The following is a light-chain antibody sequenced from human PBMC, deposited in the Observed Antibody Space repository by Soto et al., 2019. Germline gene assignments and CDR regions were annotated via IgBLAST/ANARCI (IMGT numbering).Light chain of an antibody. CDR3: QQRSNWIT. CDR1: QSVSSY. V-gene: IGKV3-11*01. J-gene: IGKJ5*01. CDR2: DAS. Sequence: EIVLTQSPATLSLSPGERATLSCRASQSVSSYLAWYQQKPGQAPRLLIYDASNRATGIPARFSGSGSGTVFTLPISSLEPEDFTFYYCQQRSNWITFGQGTRREIK.